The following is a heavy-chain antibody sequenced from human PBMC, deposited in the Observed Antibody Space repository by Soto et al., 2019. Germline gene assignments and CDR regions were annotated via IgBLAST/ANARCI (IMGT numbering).Heavy chain of an antibody. J-gene: IGHJ4*02. CDR2: IIPIFGTA. D-gene: IGHD3-22*01. CDR1: GGTFSSYA. Sequence: ASVKVSFKASGGTFSSYAISWLRQAPGQGLEWMGGIIPIFGTANYAQKFQGRVTITADESTSTAYMELSSLRSEDTAVYYCARAGHYYDSSGHRGFDYWGQGTLVTVSS. V-gene: IGHV1-69*13. CDR3: ARAGHYYDSSGHRGFDY.